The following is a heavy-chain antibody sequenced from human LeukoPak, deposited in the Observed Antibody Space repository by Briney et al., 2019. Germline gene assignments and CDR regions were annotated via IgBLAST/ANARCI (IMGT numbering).Heavy chain of an antibody. J-gene: IGHJ5*02. CDR3: AVRAGYYFSWFDP. CDR1: GGSISSSSYY. Sequence: PSETLSLTCTVSGGSISSSSYYWGWIRQPPGKGLEWIGSIYYSGSTYYNPSLKSRVTISVDTSKNQFSLKLSSVTAADTAVYYCAVRAGYYFSWFDPWGQGTLVTVSS. D-gene: IGHD3-22*01. V-gene: IGHV4-39*01. CDR2: IYYSGST.